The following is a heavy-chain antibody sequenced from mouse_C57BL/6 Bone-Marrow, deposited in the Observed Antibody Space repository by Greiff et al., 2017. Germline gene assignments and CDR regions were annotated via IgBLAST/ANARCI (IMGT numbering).Heavy chain of an antibody. CDR3: ARGDAMDY. CDR2: ISDGGSYT. V-gene: IGHV5-4*03. Sequence: KVEESGGGLVKPGGSLKLSCAASGFTFSSYAMSWVRQTPEKRLEWVATISDGGSYTYYPDNVKGRFTISRDNAKNNLYLQMSHLKSEDTAMYYCARGDAMDYWGQGTSVTVSS. CDR1: GFTFSSYA. J-gene: IGHJ4*01.